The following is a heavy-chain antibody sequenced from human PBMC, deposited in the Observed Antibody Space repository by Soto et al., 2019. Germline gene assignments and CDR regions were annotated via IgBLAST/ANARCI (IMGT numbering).Heavy chain of an antibody. CDR3: AKERRGRNIVATTLPDY. CDR1: GFTFSSYA. V-gene: IGHV3-23*01. D-gene: IGHD5-12*01. CDR2: ISGSGGST. Sequence: GGSLRLSCAASGFTFSSYAISWVRQAPGKGLEWVSAISGSGGSTYYADSVKGRFTISRDNSKNTLYLQMNSLRAEDTAVYYCAKERRGRNIVATTLPDYWGQGTLVTVAS. J-gene: IGHJ4*02.